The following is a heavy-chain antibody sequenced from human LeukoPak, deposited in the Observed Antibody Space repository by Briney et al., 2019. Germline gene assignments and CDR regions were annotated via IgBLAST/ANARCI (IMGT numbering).Heavy chain of an antibody. CDR1: GFTFSSYS. CDR3: AREGQTAMDV. Sequence: PGGSLRLSCAASGFTFSSYSMNWVRQAPGKGLKWVSAISGSGGSTYYADSVKGRITISRDNSKNTLYLQMNSLRAEDTAVYYCAREGQTAMDVWGKGTTVTVSS. V-gene: IGHV3-23*01. D-gene: IGHD1-14*01. CDR2: ISGSGGST. J-gene: IGHJ6*03.